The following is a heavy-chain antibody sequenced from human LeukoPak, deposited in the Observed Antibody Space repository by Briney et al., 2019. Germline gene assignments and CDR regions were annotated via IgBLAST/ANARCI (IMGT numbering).Heavy chain of an antibody. V-gene: IGHV3-23*01. CDR3: AKDPYSSGWYQDNWFDP. Sequence: GGSLRLSCAASGFTFSSYAMSWVRQAPGKGLEWVSAISGSGGSTYYADSVKGRFTISRDNSKNTPYLQMNSLRAEDTAVYYCAKDPYSSGWYQDNWFDPWGQGTLVTVSS. D-gene: IGHD6-19*01. CDR1: GFTFSSYA. J-gene: IGHJ5*02. CDR2: ISGSGGST.